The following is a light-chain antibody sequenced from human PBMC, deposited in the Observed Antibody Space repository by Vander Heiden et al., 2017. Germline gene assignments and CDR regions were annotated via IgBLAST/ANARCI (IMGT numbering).Light chain of an antibody. Sequence: FTQTPLSVSVTPAPPASISGKSSHSLLHSNGKTYLYWYLQKAGQPAHLLIYEVYNRFPGVPDRFSGSGSGTDVTLKISRVEAEDVGVYYCMENIQLPVTFGGGTKLEIK. CDR1: HSLLHSNGKTY. V-gene: IGKV2D-29*01. CDR3: MENIQLPVT. J-gene: IGKJ4*01. CDR2: EVY.